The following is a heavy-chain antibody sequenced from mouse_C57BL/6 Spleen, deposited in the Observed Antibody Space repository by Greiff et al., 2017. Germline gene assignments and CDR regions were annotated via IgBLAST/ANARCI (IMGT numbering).Heavy chain of an antibody. CDR2: ISSGGSYT. CDR3: ARQDYYGSSYDAMDY. CDR1: GFTFSSSG. V-gene: IGHV5-6*01. Sequence: EVQLVESGGDLVKPGGSLKLSCAASGFTFSSSGMSWVRQTPDKRLEWVATISSGGSYTYYPDSVKGRFTISRDNAKNTLYLQMSSLKSEDTAMYYCARQDYYGSSYDAMDYWGQGTSVTVSS. J-gene: IGHJ4*01. D-gene: IGHD1-1*01.